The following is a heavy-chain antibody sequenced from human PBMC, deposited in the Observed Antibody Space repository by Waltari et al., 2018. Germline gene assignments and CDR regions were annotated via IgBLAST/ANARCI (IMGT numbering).Heavy chain of an antibody. Sequence: EVQLLESGGGLVQPGGSLRLSCAASGFTFSSYAMSWVRQAPGKGLKWVSASSGSGGSTYYADSVKGRFTISRDNSKNTLYLQMDSLRAEDTAVYYCAKQFGSGTYYLDYWGQGTLVTVSS. V-gene: IGHV3-23*01. D-gene: IGHD3-10*01. CDR1: GFTFSSYA. CDR2: SSGSGGST. CDR3: AKQFGSGTYYLDY. J-gene: IGHJ4*02.